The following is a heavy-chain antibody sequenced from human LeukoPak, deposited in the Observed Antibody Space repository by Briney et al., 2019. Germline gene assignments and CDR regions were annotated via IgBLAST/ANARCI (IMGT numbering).Heavy chain of an antibody. J-gene: IGHJ6*02. Sequence: KTSETLSLTCGGFGGSFSDHYWSWIRQPPGKGPEWIGEIYHSGRTNYNPSLMSRVTISVDTSKSQVSLNLSSVTAADTAVYYCAQGYCSGGTCFSPRYYGMDVWGQGTTVTVSS. CDR2: IYHSGRT. V-gene: IGHV4-34*01. D-gene: IGHD2-15*01. CDR1: GGSFSDHY. CDR3: AQGYCSGGTCFSPRYYGMDV.